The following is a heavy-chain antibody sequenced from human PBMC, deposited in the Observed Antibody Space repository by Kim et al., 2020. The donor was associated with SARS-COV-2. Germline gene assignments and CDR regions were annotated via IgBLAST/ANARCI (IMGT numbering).Heavy chain of an antibody. J-gene: IGHJ6*02. CDR3: ARDRIVEHYYGMDV. D-gene: IGHD1-26*01. CDR1: GGSFSGYY. V-gene: IGHV4-34*01. Sequence: SETLSLTCAVYGGSFSGYYWSWIRQPPGKGLEWIGEINHSGSTNYNPSLKSRVTISVDTSKNQFSLKLSSVTAADTAVYYCARDRIVEHYYGMDVWGQGT. CDR2: INHSGST.